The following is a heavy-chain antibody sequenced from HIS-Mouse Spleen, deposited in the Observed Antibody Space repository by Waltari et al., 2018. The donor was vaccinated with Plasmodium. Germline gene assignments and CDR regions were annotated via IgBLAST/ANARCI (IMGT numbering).Heavy chain of an antibody. D-gene: IGHD6-13*01. CDR1: GFTFSSYW. V-gene: IGHV3-7*01. J-gene: IGHJ2*01. CDR3: ASSWYWYFDL. CDR2: IKQEGSEK. Sequence: EVQLVESGGGLVQPGGSLRLSCAAAGFTFSSYWMSWVRRAPGKGLEWVANIKQEGSEKYYVDSVKGRFTISRDNAKNSLYLQMNSLRAEDTAVYYCASSWYWYFDLWGRGTLVTVSS.